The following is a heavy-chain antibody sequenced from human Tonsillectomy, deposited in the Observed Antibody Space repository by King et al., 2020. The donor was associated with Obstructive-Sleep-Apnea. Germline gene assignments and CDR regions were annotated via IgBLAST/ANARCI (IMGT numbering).Heavy chain of an antibody. CDR3: ARAPAYYYDSSGSGYFQH. Sequence: QLQESGPGLVKPSETLSLTCTVSGGSTSSSSYYWGWIRQPPGKGLEWIGSIYYSGSTYYNPSLKSRVTISVDTSKNQFSLKLSSVTAADTAVYYCARAPAYYYDSSGSGYFQHWGQGTLVTVSS. CDR2: IYYSGST. V-gene: IGHV4-39*07. D-gene: IGHD3-22*01. CDR1: GGSTSSSSYY. J-gene: IGHJ1*01.